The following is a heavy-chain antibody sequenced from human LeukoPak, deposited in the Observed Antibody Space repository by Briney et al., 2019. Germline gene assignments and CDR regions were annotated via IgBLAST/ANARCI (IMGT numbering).Heavy chain of an antibody. CDR2: IYSGGST. CDR1: GFTVSSNY. D-gene: IGHD3-10*01. J-gene: IGHJ3*02. V-gene: IGHV3-66*01. CDR3: ARSSGALWFGEFDAFDI. Sequence: GGSLRLSCAASGFTVSSNYMSWVRQAPGKGLEWVSVIYSGGSTYYADSVKGRFTISRDNSKNTLYLQMNSLRAEDTAVYYCARSSGALWFGEFDAFDIWGQGTMVTVSS.